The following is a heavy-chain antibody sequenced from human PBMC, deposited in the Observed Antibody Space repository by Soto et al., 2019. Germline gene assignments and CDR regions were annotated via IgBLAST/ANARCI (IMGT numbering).Heavy chain of an antibody. CDR1: GFTFSSCA. V-gene: IGHV3-23*01. D-gene: IGHD1-20*01. Sequence: GGSLRLSCAASGFTFSSCAMGWVRQAPGKGLEWVSDIIDSGGSTYYADNVKGRSTISRDNSKSTLYLQLNSMRVEDTAMYYCIPTISGSLGYWGQGTLVTVSS. CDR3: IPTISGSLGY. J-gene: IGHJ4*02. CDR2: IIDSGGST.